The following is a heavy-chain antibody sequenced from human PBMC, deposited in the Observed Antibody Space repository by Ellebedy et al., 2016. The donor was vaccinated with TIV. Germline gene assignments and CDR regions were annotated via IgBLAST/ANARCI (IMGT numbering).Heavy chain of an antibody. D-gene: IGHD1-26*01. Sequence: GGSLRLSXAASGFTFSNYAMHWVRQAPGKGLEWVAVISYDESNERYADSVKGRFTISRDNAKNSLYLQMNSLRAEDTAVYYCARRVVGATLGDYWGQGTMVTVSS. CDR2: ISYDESNE. V-gene: IGHV3-30*03. J-gene: IGHJ3*01. CDR3: ARRVVGATLGDY. CDR1: GFTFSNYA.